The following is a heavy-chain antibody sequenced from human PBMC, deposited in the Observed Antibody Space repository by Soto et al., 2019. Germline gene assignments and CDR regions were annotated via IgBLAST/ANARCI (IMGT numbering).Heavy chain of an antibody. Sequence: ASVKVSCKASGYTFTSYGISWVRQAPGQGLEWMGWISAYNGNTNYAQKLQGRVTMTTDTSTSTAYMELRSLRSDDTAVYYCARAQTPSPDWRNYYYYGMDVWGQGTTVTVSS. J-gene: IGHJ6*02. V-gene: IGHV1-18*01. CDR1: GYTFTSYG. D-gene: IGHD3-9*01. CDR2: ISAYNGNT. CDR3: ARAQTPSPDWRNYYYYGMDV.